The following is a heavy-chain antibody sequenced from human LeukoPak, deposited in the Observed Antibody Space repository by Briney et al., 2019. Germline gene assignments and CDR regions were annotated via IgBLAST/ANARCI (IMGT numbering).Heavy chain of an antibody. CDR1: GFIFSTYW. V-gene: IGHV3-7*01. J-gene: IGHJ4*02. Sequence: GGSLRLSCEASGFIFSTYWMTWVRQAPGKGLEWAANIKQDGSEKHYVDSVKGRFTISRDNAKNSLYLQMNSLRAEDTAVYYCAREIIVTTFPDYWGQGTLVTVSS. D-gene: IGHD4-11*01. CDR2: IKQDGSEK. CDR3: AREIIVTTFPDY.